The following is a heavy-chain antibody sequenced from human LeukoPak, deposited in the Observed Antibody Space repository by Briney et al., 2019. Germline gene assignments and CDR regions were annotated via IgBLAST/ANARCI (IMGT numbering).Heavy chain of an antibody. CDR3: ARDRAGGSGFDY. V-gene: IGHV3-53*01. Sequence: GGSLRLSCAASGFTVSSNSMSWVRQAPGKGLEWVSVIYSGGNTFDADSVTGRFTISRDNSKNTLYLQMNSLRAEDTAVYYCARDRAGGSGFDYWGQGTLITVSS. D-gene: IGHD1-1*01. CDR1: GFTVSSNS. J-gene: IGHJ4*02. CDR2: IYSGGNT.